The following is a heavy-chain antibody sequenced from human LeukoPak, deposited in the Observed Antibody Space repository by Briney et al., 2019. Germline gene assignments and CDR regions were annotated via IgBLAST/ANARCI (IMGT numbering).Heavy chain of an antibody. J-gene: IGHJ3*02. CDR2: TYYRSKWYN. CDR1: GDSVSSSGAA. CDR3: ARDPKPSAAFDI. Sequence: SQTLSLTCAISGDSVSSSGAAWSWIRQSPSRGLEWLGRTYYRSKWYNEYAVSVKSRITVNPDTSKNQFSLQLNSVIPEDTAVYYCARDPKPSAAFDIWGQGTVVTVSS. V-gene: IGHV6-1*01.